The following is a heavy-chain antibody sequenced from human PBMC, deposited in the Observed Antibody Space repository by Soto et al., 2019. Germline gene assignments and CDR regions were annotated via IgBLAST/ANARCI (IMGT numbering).Heavy chain of an antibody. CDR3: ARGGGLDD. Sequence: QVQLVQSGAEVKKPGASVKVSCKASGYSFTSFPIHWVRQAPGQGLECMGWINAANGYTRYSQKFEGSVNITRDTPATTAYMDLSSLTSEDTAVYYCARGGGLDDWGQGTLITVSS. D-gene: IGHD3-10*01. J-gene: IGHJ4*02. CDR2: INAANGYT. CDR1: GYSFTSFP. V-gene: IGHV1-3*01.